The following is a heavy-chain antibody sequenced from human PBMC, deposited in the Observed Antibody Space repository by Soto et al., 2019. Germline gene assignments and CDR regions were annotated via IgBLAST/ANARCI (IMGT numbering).Heavy chain of an antibody. CDR3: ARVDDLRISDYGMDV. J-gene: IGHJ6*04. Sequence: GGPLRLSCATSGFTFSSYSMKWVRQAPGKGLEWVSYISTTSSTIYYADSVKGRFTISGDNAKNSLYLQMIILRAEDTAVYYCARVDDLRISDYGMDVWGDGTPVTVSS. CDR1: GFTFSSYS. D-gene: IGHD1-1*01. V-gene: IGHV3-48*01. CDR2: ISTTSSTI.